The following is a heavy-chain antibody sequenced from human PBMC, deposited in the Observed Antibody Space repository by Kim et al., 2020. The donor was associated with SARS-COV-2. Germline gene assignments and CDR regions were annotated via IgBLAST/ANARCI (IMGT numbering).Heavy chain of an antibody. CDR3: ARDLDTWDDSSGYAFDY. D-gene: IGHD3-22*01. CDR1: GFTFSSYE. CDR2: ISSSGSTI. Sequence: GGSLRLSCAASGFTFSSYEMNWVRQAPGKGLEWVSYISSSGSTIYYADSVKGRFTISRDNAKNSLYLQMNSLRAEDTAVYYCARDLDTWDDSSGYAFDYWGQGTLVTVSS. V-gene: IGHV3-48*03. J-gene: IGHJ4*02.